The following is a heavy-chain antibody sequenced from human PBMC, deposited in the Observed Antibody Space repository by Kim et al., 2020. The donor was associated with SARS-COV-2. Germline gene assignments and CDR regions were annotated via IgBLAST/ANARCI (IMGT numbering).Heavy chain of an antibody. J-gene: IGHJ6*04. CDR3: ARSLYYYDSSGYYYYYYGMDV. CDR1: GGSISSGGYY. D-gene: IGHD3-22*01. Sequence: SETLSLTCTVSGGSISSGGYYWSWIRQHPGKGLEWIGYIYYSGSTYYNPSLKSRVTISVDTSKNQFSLKLSSVTAADTAVYYCARSLYYYDSSGYYYYYYGMDVWGKGTTVTVSS. CDR2: IYYSGST. V-gene: IGHV4-31*03.